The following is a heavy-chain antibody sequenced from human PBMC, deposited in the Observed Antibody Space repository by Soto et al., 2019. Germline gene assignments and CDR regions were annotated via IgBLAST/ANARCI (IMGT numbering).Heavy chain of an antibody. V-gene: IGHV1-18*04. CDR3: ARDLYISGWYNWFDP. J-gene: IGHJ5*02. Sequence: ASVKVSCKASGYNFTGYHIHCVRQAPGRGLEWMGWISANSGNTNYAQNFPGRVTMTTDTSTSTAYMELMSLRSDDTAVYYCARDLYISGWYNWFDPWGQGTSVTVSS. CDR2: ISANSGNT. D-gene: IGHD6-19*01. CDR1: GYNFTGYH.